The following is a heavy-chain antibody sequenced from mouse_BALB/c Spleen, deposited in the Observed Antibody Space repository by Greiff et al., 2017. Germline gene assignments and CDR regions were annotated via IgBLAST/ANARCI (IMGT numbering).Heavy chain of an antibody. CDR2: IFPGSGNT. J-gene: IGHJ3*01. CDR3: ARFYGSWFAY. D-gene: IGHD2-2*01. CDR1: GYSFTSYY. V-gene: IGHV1-66*01. Sequence: QVQLQQSGPELVKPGASVKISCKASGYSFTSYYIHWVKQRPGQGLEWIGWIFPGSGNTKYNEKFKGKATLTADTSSSTAYMQLSSLTSEDSAVYFCARFYGSWFAYWGQGTLVTVSA.